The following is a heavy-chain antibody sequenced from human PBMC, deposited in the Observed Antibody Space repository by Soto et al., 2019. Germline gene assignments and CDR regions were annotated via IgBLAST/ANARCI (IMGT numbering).Heavy chain of an antibody. D-gene: IGHD6-19*01. CDR1: GYTFTSYG. V-gene: IGHV1-18*01. J-gene: IGHJ4*02. CDR3: ARALRYSSGLIREFDY. Sequence: QVQLVQSGAEVKKPGASVKVSCKASGYTFTSYGISWVRQAPGQGLEWMGWISAYNGNTNYAQKLQGRVTMTTDTSTSTAHMELRSLRSDDTAVYYCARALRYSSGLIREFDYWGQGTLVTVSS. CDR2: ISAYNGNT.